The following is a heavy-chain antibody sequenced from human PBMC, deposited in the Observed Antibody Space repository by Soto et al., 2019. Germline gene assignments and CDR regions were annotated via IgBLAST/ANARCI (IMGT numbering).Heavy chain of an antibody. Sequence: GGSLRLSCAASGFTFSNAWMSWVRQAPGKGLEWVGRIKSKTDGGTTDYAAPVKGRFTISRDDSKNTLYLQMNSLKTEDTAVYYCTTGDFWSGYYRHRFDYWGQGTLVTVSS. D-gene: IGHD3-3*01. CDR3: TTGDFWSGYYRHRFDY. CDR2: IKSKTDGGTT. V-gene: IGHV3-15*01. CDR1: GFTFSNAW. J-gene: IGHJ4*02.